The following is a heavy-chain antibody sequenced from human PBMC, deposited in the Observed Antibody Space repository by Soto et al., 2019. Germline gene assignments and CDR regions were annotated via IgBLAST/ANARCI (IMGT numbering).Heavy chain of an antibody. J-gene: IGHJ6*03. CDR3: ARGPPRGGTSCKVDYYYYYMDV. V-gene: IGHV1-8*01. CDR2: MNPNSGNT. Sequence: QVQLVQSGAEVKKPGASVKVSCKASGYTFTSYDINWVRQATGQGLEWMGWMNPNSGNTGYAQKFQGRVTMIRNTSISTAYMELSSLRSEDTAVYYCARGPPRGGTSCKVDYYYYYMDVGGKGPTVTVSS. D-gene: IGHD2-2*01. CDR1: GYTFTSYD.